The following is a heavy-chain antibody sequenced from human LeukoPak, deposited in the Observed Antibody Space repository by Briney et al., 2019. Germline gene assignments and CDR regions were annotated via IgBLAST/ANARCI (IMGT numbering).Heavy chain of an antibody. CDR1: GGSITSHY. CDR2: IHYSGGT. D-gene: IGHD5-18*01. Sequence: PSETLSLTCTVSGGSITSHYWSWIRQPPGKGLEWVGYIHYSGGTNYNPSFKSRATISLDTSKNQFSLKLSSVTAADTAVYYCARGDTSMVPDYWGQGTLVTVSS. J-gene: IGHJ4*02. CDR3: ARGDTSMVPDY. V-gene: IGHV4-59*11.